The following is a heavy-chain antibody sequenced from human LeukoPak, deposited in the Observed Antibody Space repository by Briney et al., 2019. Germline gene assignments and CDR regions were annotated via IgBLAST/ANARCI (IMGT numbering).Heavy chain of an antibody. V-gene: IGHV3-53*01. CDR1: GFTVSSNY. CDR2: MFSGGST. CDR3: TKRLWGVGDIALPDPIDY. D-gene: IGHD6-19*01. Sequence: GGSLRLSCAASGFTVSSNYLSWVRQAPGKGLEWVSVMFSGGSTYYADSVKGRLTISRDNSKNTVYLQMNSLRAEDTAVYYCTKRLWGVGDIALPDPIDYWGQGALVTVSS. J-gene: IGHJ4*02.